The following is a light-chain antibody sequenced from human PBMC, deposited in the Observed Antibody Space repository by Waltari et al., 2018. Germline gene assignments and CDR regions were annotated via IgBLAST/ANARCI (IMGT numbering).Light chain of an antibody. CDR1: QSVSRN. CDR3: HRYKNWPPALT. J-gene: IGKJ4*01. CDR2: DAS. Sequence: EIVMTQSPSILSVSPGEGATLSCRASQSVSRNLAWYQQKPGQAPRLLIYDASTRATGIPARFSGSGSGTEFTLTISSLQSEDFAVYYCHRYKNWPPALTFGGGTTVEIK. V-gene: IGKV3-15*01.